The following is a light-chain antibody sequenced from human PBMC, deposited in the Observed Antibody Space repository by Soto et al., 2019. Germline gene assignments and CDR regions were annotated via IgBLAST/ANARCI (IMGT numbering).Light chain of an antibody. V-gene: IGKV4-1*01. CDR1: QSIFYSSNNKNY. CDR3: QHYNSYSEA. Sequence: DIVMTQSPDSLAVSLGERATINCKSSQSIFYSSNNKNYLTWYQQKPGQPPKLLIYWASTRESGVPDRFSGSGSGTDFTLTISSLQPDDFATYYCQHYNSYSEAFGQGTKVDIK. J-gene: IGKJ1*01. CDR2: WAS.